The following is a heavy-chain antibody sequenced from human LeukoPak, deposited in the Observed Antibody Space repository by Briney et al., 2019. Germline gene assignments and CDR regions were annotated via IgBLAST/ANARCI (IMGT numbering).Heavy chain of an antibody. CDR1: GDSVSSNSAA. V-gene: IGHV6-1*01. CDR2: TYYRSKWYN. Sequence: SQTLSLTCAISGDSVSSNSAAWNWIRQSPSRGLEWLGRTYYRSKWYNDYAVSVKSRITINPDTSKNQFSLQLNSVTPEDTAVYYCARGLGLLWFGELRYYYYYMDVWGKGITVTVSS. D-gene: IGHD3-10*01. CDR3: ARGLGLLWFGELRYYYYYMDV. J-gene: IGHJ6*03.